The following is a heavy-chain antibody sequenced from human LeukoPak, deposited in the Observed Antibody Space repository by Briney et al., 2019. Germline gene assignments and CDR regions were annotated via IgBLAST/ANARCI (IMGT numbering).Heavy chain of an antibody. J-gene: IGHJ5*02. CDR3: ARDHWNPGWFDP. Sequence: GGSLRLSCAASGFTFSSYAMHWVRQTPGRGLEWVAVISYDGSNKYYADSVKGRFTISRDNSKNTLYLQMNSLRAEDTAVYYCARDHWNPGWFDPWGQGTLVTVSS. D-gene: IGHD1-1*01. CDR1: GFTFSSYA. V-gene: IGHV3-30-3*01. CDR2: ISYDGSNK.